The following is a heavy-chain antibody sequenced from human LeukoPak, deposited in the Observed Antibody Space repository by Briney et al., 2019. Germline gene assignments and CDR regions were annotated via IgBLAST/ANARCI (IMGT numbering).Heavy chain of an antibody. CDR1: GFTFSDYY. Sequence: PGGSLRLSCAASGFTFSDYYMSWIRQAPGKGLEWVSYISSSGSTIYYADSVKGRFTISRDNAKNSLYLQMNSLRSEDTAVYYCARGDYYDSQDWFDPWGQGTLVTVSS. D-gene: IGHD3-22*01. V-gene: IGHV3-11*01. J-gene: IGHJ5*02. CDR2: ISSSGSTI. CDR3: ARGDYYDSQDWFDP.